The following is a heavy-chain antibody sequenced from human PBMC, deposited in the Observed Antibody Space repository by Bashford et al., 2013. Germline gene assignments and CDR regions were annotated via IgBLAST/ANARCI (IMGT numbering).Heavy chain of an antibody. J-gene: IGHJ5*02. CDR2: IDYSGST. Sequence: SETLSLTCAVSGVSISTTNYYWAWIRQPPGKGLEWIGIIDYSGSTYYNPSLRSRMTISEDTAKNQFSLKLDSATAADTAMYYCARLAYESGGYSNWFDPWGQGILVTVSS. CDR1: GVSISTTNYY. V-gene: IGHV4-39*01. D-gene: IGHD3-22*01. CDR3: ARLAYESGGYSNWFDP.